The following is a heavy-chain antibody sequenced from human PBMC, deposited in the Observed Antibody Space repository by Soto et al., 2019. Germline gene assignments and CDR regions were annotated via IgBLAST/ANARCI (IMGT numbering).Heavy chain of an antibody. Sequence: SETLSLTCAVYGGSFSAYYWSWVRQPPGKGLEWIGEIIHSESTKYNPSLKSRVTISVDTSKNQFSLKLSSVTAADTAVYYCARQRPTDGRWEFANYYVIDVWGQGTPVTVSS. J-gene: IGHJ6*02. D-gene: IGHD1-26*01. CDR2: IIHSEST. V-gene: IGHV4-34*12. CDR3: ARQRPTDGRWEFANYYVIDV. CDR1: GGSFSAYY.